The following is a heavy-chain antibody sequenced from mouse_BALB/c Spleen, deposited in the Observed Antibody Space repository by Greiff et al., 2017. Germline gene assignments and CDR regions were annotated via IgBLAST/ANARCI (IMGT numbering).Heavy chain of an antibody. J-gene: IGHJ1*01. D-gene: IGHD1-1*01. CDR2: INPSNGRT. V-gene: IGHV1S81*02. CDR1: GYTFTSYW. CDR3: ARYGSSFSLYWYFDV. Sequence: VKLMESGAELVKPGASVKLSCKASGYTFTSYWMHWVKQRPGQGLEWIGEINPSNGRTNYNEKFKSKATLTVDKSSSTAYMQLSSLTSEDSAVYYCARYGSSFSLYWYFDVWGAGTTVTVSS.